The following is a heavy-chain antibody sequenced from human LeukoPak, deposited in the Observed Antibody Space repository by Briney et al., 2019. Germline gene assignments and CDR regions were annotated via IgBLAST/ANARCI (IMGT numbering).Heavy chain of an antibody. V-gene: IGHV3-53*01. Sequence: GGSLRLSCAASGFTVSANYMSWVRQAPGKGLDWVSVIYSGGSTYYADSVKGRFTISRDNSKNTLYLQMNSLRAEDTAVYYCARHSDRLYGDFDYWGQGTLVTVSS. CDR1: GFTVSANY. CDR3: ARHSDRLYGDFDY. CDR2: IYSGGST. J-gene: IGHJ4*02. D-gene: IGHD3-16*02.